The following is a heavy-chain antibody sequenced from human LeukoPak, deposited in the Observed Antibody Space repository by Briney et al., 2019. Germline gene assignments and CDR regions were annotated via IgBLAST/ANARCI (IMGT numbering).Heavy chain of an antibody. CDR2: INPNSGGT. Sequence: GASVKVSCKASGYTFTSYGISWVRQAPGQGLEWMGRINPNSGGTNYAQKFQGRVTMTRDTSISTAYMELSRLRSDDTAVYYCAREGESGYDYEMNYWGQGTLVTVSS. D-gene: IGHD5-12*01. CDR1: GYTFTSYG. J-gene: IGHJ4*02. CDR3: AREGESGYDYEMNY. V-gene: IGHV1-2*06.